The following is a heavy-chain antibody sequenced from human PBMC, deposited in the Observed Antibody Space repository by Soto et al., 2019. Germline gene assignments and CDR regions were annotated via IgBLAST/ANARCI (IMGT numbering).Heavy chain of an antibody. D-gene: IGHD6-25*01. CDR3: AKSVEAATHY. Sequence: EMQLLESGGGLVQPGGSLRLSCAASGFTFSSYAMSWVRQAPGKGLEWVSVVSGSGSNTYYADSVKGRFTISRDNSKNTLYLQMNSLRAEDTAVYYCAKSVEAATHYWGQGTLVTVSS. J-gene: IGHJ4*02. CDR2: VSGSGSNT. CDR1: GFTFSSYA. V-gene: IGHV3-23*01.